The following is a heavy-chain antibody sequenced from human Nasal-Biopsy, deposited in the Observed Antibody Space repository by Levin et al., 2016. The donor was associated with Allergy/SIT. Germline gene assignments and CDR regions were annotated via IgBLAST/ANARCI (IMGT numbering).Heavy chain of an antibody. V-gene: IGHV3-23*01. D-gene: IGHD3-3*01. J-gene: IGHJ6*02. Sequence: GESLKISCVASGFIYGSHSMSWVRQIPGKGLEWVASVTGNGHRTYHADSVKGRFTIARDNSKNTVILQMNNLRAEDTAIYYCARGMEYYYYNMDVWGQGTAVTVSS. CDR3: ARGMEYYYYNMDV. CDR2: VTGNGHRT. CDR1: GFIYGSHS.